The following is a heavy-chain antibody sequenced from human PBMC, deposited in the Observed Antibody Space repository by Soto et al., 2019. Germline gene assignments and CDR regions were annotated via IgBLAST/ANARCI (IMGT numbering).Heavy chain of an antibody. D-gene: IGHD6-25*01. CDR1: GGSITSSSHF. CDR2: IYFTGNT. J-gene: IGHJ5*02. Sequence: SETLSLTCSASGGSITSSSHFWGWVRQPPGKGLEWIGTIYFTGNTYYTPSLKSRLTMSIDTSKNEFSLRLNSVTAADTAVYYCAGQTFAIAAASYGRSNWFDPWGPGTLVTVSS. V-gene: IGHV4-39*01. CDR3: AGQTFAIAAASYGRSNWFDP.